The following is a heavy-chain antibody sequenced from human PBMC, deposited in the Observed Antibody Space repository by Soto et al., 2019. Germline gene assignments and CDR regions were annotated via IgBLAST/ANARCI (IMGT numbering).Heavy chain of an antibody. CDR1: GYTFTSYD. D-gene: IGHD2-15*01. CDR2: IIPKFDNP. V-gene: IGHV1-69*13. J-gene: IGHJ4*02. Sequence: SVKVSCQASGYTFTSYDINWVRQATGQGLEWMGGIIPKFDNPIYAQKFQDRVTITADESTSTAYMQLSSLRSGDTAVYYCARSGGLDRDFNYWGQGSLVTVSS. CDR3: ARSGGLDRDFNY.